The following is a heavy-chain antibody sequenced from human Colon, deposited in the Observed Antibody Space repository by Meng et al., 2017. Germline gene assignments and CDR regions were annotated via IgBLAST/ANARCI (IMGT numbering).Heavy chain of an antibody. J-gene: IGHJ4*02. Sequence: GESLKISCAASGFTFSSYGMHWVRQAPGKGLEWVAVIWYDGSNKYYADSVKGRFTISRDNSKNTLYLQMNSLRAEDTAVYYCARDLTRSQYSYGWGYWGQGTLVTVSS. CDR3: ARDLTRSQYSYGWGY. D-gene: IGHD5-18*01. V-gene: IGHV3-33*01. CDR1: GFTFSSYG. CDR2: IWYDGSNK.